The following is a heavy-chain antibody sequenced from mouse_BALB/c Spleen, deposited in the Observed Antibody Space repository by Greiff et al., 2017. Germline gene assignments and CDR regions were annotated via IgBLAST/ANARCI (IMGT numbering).Heavy chain of an antibody. J-gene: IGHJ2*01. V-gene: IGHV5-6-4*01. D-gene: IGHD1-2*01. CDR3: TREGFTTATDY. CDR1: GFTFSSYT. Sequence: EVMLVESGGGLVKPGGSLKLSCAASGFTFSSYTMSWVRQTPEKRLEWVATISSGGSYTYYPDSVKGRFTISRDNAKNTLYLQMSSLKSEDTAMYYCTREGFTTATDYWGQGTTLTVSS. CDR2: ISSGGSYT.